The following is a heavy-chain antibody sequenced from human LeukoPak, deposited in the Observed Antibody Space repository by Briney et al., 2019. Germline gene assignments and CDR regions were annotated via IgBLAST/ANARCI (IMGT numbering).Heavy chain of an antibody. CDR3: ARDTGSSGPAHDY. D-gene: IGHD3-22*01. V-gene: IGHV3-7*03. CDR2: IKQDGSEK. Sequence: PGGSLRLSCAASGFTFSSYWMSWVRQAPGKGLEWVANIKQDGSEKYYVDSVKGRFTISRDNAKNSLYLQMNSLRAEDTAVYYCARDTGSSGPAHDYWGQGTLVTVSS. J-gene: IGHJ4*02. CDR1: GFTFSSYW.